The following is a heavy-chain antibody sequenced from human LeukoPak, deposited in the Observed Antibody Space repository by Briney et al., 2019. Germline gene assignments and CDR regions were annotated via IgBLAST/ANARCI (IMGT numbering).Heavy chain of an antibody. CDR2: ISGSGGST. CDR3: AKRHYDFWSGYQNLMYYFDY. Sequence: GGSLRLSCAASGFTFSSYAMSWVRQAPGKGLEWVSAISGSGGSTYYADSVKGRFTISRDNSKNTLYLQMNSLRAEDTAVYYCAKRHYDFWSGYQNLMYYFDYWGQGTLVTVSS. V-gene: IGHV3-23*01. J-gene: IGHJ4*02. CDR1: GFTFSSYA. D-gene: IGHD3-3*01.